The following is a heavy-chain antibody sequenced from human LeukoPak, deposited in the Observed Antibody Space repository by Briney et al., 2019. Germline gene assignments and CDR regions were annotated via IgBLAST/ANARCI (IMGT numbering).Heavy chain of an antibody. J-gene: IGHJ4*02. CDR2: IGTAGDT. CDR1: GFTFSDYD. D-gene: IGHD1-1*01. V-gene: IGHV3-13*01. Sequence: GGSLRLSCAASGFTFSDYDMHWVRQATGKDLEWVSAIGTAGDTYYTGSVKGRFTISRENAKNSLYLQMNSLRAGDTAVYYCARVAKERVGGVYYFDYWGQGTLVTASS. CDR3: ARVAKERVGGVYYFDY.